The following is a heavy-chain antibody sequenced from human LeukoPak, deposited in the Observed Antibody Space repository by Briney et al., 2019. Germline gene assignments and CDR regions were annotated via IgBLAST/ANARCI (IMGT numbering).Heavy chain of an antibody. CDR1: GFTFSTYV. Sequence: GGSLRLSCAASGFTFSTYVMHWVRQAPGKGLMWVSRISHDGTDTSYADSVKGRFTISRDNSKNTLYLQMNSLRAEDTAVYYCVRGDYGDYTLFDYWGQGTLVTVSS. CDR3: VRGDYGDYTLFDY. CDR2: ISHDGTDT. V-gene: IGHV3-74*01. J-gene: IGHJ4*02. D-gene: IGHD4-17*01.